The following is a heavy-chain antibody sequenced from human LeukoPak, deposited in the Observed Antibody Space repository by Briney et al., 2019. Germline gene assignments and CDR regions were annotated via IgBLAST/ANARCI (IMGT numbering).Heavy chain of an antibody. J-gene: IGHJ4*02. D-gene: IGHD2-21*01. V-gene: IGHV3-33*06. CDR3: AKDLVTNVVGHYFDY. CDR2: IWYDGSNK. Sequence: GGSLRLSCAASGFTFSSYGMHWVRQAPGKGLEWVAVIWYDGSNKYYADSVKGRFTISRDNSKNTLYLQMNSLRVEDTAVYYCAKDLVTNVVGHYFDYWGQGTLVTVSS. CDR1: GFTFSSYG.